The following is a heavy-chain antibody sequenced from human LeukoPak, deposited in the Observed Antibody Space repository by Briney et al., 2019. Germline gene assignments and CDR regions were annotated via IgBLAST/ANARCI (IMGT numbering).Heavy chain of an antibody. D-gene: IGHD6-19*01. J-gene: IGHJ3*02. CDR3: ARSGVQWQWLLTYDAFDI. CDR1: GGTFSSYA. Sequence: GASVKVSCKASGGTFSSYAISWVRQAPGQGLEWMGGIIPIFGTANYAQKFQGRVTITADESTSTAYMELSSLRSEDTAVYYCARSGVQWQWLLTYDAFDIWGQGTMVTVSS. V-gene: IGHV1-69*13. CDR2: IIPIFGTA.